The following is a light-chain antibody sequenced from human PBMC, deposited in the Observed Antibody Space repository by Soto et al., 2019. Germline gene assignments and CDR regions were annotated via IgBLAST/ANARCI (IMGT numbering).Light chain of an antibody. Sequence: DIQMTQSPSTLSASVGARVAITCRASQSIYKWLAWYQQKPGKAPNLLIYEASTLESGVPSRFSGSGSETEFTRTISSLQPGDFATYDCQHYDTFPWTFGQGTRVYSK. J-gene: IGKJ1*01. V-gene: IGKV1-5*03. CDR3: QHYDTFPWT. CDR1: QSIYKW. CDR2: EAS.